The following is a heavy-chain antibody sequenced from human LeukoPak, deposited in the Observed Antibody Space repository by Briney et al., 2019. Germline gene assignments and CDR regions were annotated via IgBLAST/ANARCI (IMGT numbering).Heavy chain of an antibody. D-gene: IGHD5-24*01. J-gene: IGHJ4*02. V-gene: IGHV4-39*01. CDR1: GGSISGSSYY. CDR3: ATSTDGYNPYYFDY. Sequence: PSETLSLTYTVSGGSISGSSYYWAWIRQPPGKGLEWIGSIYYSGSTYYNPSLKSRVIISVDTSKSQFSLKLSSVTAADTAVFYCATSTDGYNPYYFDYWGQGTLVTVSS. CDR2: IYYSGST.